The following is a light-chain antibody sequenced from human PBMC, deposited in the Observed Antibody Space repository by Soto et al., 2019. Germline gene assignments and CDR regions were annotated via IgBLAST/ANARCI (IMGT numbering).Light chain of an antibody. J-gene: IGKJ4*01. CDR2: GAS. Sequence: EIVLTQSRGTLSLSPGERATLSCRASQSIRSTLAWYQQKPGQAPRLLIYGASTRATGTPVRFSGSGSGTEFTLTISSLQSEDFALYYCQQYNNWPLTFGGGTKVDIK. V-gene: IGKV3-15*01. CDR3: QQYNNWPLT. CDR1: QSIRST.